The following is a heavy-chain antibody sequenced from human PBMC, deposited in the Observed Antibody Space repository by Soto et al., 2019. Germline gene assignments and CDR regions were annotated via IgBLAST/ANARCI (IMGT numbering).Heavy chain of an antibody. Sequence: SQTLSLTCAISGDSVSSNSAAWNWIRQSPSRGLEWLGRTYYRSQWLNDYAVSVKSRITISPDTSKNQFSLQLNSVTPEDTAVYYCARQPSGIAVAGSPGHGMDVWGQGTTVTVSS. CDR1: GDSVSSNSAA. CDR3: ARQPSGIAVAGSPGHGMDV. D-gene: IGHD6-19*01. J-gene: IGHJ6*02. CDR2: TYYRSQWLN. V-gene: IGHV6-1*01.